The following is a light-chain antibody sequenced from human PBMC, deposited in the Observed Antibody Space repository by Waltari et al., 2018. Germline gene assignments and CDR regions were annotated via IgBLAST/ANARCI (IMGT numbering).Light chain of an antibody. CDR3: QQYGSSPRT. CDR2: GAS. CDR1: QSVSSSY. Sequence: EIVLTQSPGTLSLSPGERATLSCRASQSVSSSYLAWYQQKPGQAPRLLIYGASSRATGIPDRFSGSGSETDFTLTISRLEPEDFAVYYCQQYGSSPRTFGQGTKVESK. V-gene: IGKV3-20*01. J-gene: IGKJ1*01.